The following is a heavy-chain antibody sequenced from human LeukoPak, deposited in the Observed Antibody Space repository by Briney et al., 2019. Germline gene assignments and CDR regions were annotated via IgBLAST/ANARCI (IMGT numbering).Heavy chain of an antibody. Sequence: GGSLRLSCAASGFTFSSYWMHWVRQAPGKGLVWVSPINSDGSSTSYADSVKGRFTISRDNAKNTLYLQVNSLRAEDTAVYYCARGNNSRSGECDYWGQGTLVTVSS. CDR2: INSDGSST. J-gene: IGHJ4*02. CDR1: GFTFSSYW. D-gene: IGHD3-3*01. V-gene: IGHV3-74*01. CDR3: ARGNNSRSGECDY.